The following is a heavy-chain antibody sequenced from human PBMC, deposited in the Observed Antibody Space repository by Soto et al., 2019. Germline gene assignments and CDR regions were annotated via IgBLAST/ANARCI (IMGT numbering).Heavy chain of an antibody. CDR3: VSSYGSIHFDY. V-gene: IGHV3-30*03. Sequence: QVQLVESGGGVVQPGRSLRLSCAASGFTFSSYGMHWVRQAPGKGLEWVAVISYDGSNKYYADSVKGRFTISRDNSKNTLYLQMNSLRAEDTAVYYCVSSYGSIHFDYCGQGTLVTVSS. D-gene: IGHD5-18*01. CDR2: ISYDGSNK. CDR1: GFTFSSYG. J-gene: IGHJ4*02.